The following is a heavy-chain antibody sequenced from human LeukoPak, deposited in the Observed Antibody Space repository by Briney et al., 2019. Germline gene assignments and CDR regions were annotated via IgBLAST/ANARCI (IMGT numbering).Heavy chain of an antibody. CDR3: ARPYCSGGSCYSWFDP. V-gene: IGHV4-59*08. D-gene: IGHD2-15*01. CDR2: IYYSGST. Sequence: PSETLSLTCTVSGGSISSYYWSWIRQPPGKGLEWIGYIYYSGSTNYNPSLKSRVTISVDTSKNQFSLKLSSVTAADPAVYYCARPYCSGGSCYSWFDPWGQGTLVTVSS. CDR1: GGSISSYY. J-gene: IGHJ5*02.